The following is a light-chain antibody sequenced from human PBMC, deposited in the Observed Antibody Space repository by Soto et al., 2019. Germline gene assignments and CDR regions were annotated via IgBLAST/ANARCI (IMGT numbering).Light chain of an antibody. CDR3: QQSFSNPRIT. J-gene: IGKJ5*01. CDR2: AAS. Sequence: EVVLTQSPGTLSLSPGERSTLSCSASQSVSSSHLAWYQHKPGQAPRLLIYAASSRATGSPDRFSGSGSGTDFTLTISSLQPEDFATYYCQQSFSNPRITFGQGTRLEIK. V-gene: IGKV3-20*01. CDR1: QSVSSSH.